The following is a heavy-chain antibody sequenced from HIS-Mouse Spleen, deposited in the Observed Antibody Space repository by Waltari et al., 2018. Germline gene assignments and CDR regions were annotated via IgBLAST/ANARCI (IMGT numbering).Heavy chain of an antibody. CDR1: GGSISSSSYY. CDR2: IYYSGST. V-gene: IGHV4-39*07. CDR3: AREIPYSSSWYDWYFDL. Sequence: QLQLQESGPGLVKPSETLSLTCTVSGGSISSSSYYWGWIRQPPGKGLEWIGSIYYSGSTYYNPSLKSRVTISVYTSKNQCALKLSSVTAADTAVYYCAREIPYSSSWYDWYFDLWGRGTLVTVSS. J-gene: IGHJ2*01. D-gene: IGHD6-13*01.